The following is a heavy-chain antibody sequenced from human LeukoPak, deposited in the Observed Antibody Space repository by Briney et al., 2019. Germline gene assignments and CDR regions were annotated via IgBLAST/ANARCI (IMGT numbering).Heavy chain of an antibody. J-gene: IGHJ4*02. CDR2: IFGSGGSA. Sequence: GGSLRLSCAASGFTFNSYAMYWVRQAPGKGLEWVSGIFGSGGSAHYADSVKGRFTISRDNSKNTLYLQMNSLRAEDTAVYYCARDRMTTVVTAFDYWGQGTLVTVSS. CDR3: ARDRMTTVVTAFDY. D-gene: IGHD4-23*01. V-gene: IGHV3-23*01. CDR1: GFTFNSYA.